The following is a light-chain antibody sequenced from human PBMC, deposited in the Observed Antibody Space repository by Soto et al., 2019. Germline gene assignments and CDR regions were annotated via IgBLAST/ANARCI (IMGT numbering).Light chain of an antibody. CDR3: TSYSASGNNLV. V-gene: IGLV2-8*01. Sequence: QSVLTQPPSASGSPGQSVTISCTGTSSDVGGYNYVSWYQQHPGKVPKLLIYEVTKRPSGVPDRFSGSKSGNTASLTLSGLQAEDEADFYCTSYSASGNNLVFGGGTKVTVL. CDR2: EVT. J-gene: IGLJ2*01. CDR1: SSDVGGYNY.